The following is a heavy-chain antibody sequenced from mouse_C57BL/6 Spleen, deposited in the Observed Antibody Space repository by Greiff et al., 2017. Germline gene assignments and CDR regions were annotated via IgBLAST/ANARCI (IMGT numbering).Heavy chain of an antibody. D-gene: IGHD1-1*01. CDR3: TRQTSTTVVATGFDY. CDR1: GYTFTDYE. V-gene: IGHV1-15*01. Sequence: QVQLQQSGAELVRPGASVTLSCKASGYTFTDYEMHWVKQTPVHGLEWIGAIDPETGGTAYNQKFKGKAILTADKSSSTAYMELRSLTAEDSAVYYCTRQTSTTVVATGFDYWGQGTTLTVSS. J-gene: IGHJ2*01. CDR2: IDPETGGT.